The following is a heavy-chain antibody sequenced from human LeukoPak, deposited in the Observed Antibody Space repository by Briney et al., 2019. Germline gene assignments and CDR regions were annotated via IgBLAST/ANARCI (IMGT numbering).Heavy chain of an antibody. D-gene: IGHD7-27*01. J-gene: IGHJ4*02. CDR2: IYYSGST. V-gene: IGHV4-31*03. CDR3: ARAILGIGDDY. Sequence: SETLSLTCTVSGGSISSGGYYWSWIRQHPGKGLEWIGYIYYSGSTYYNPSLKSRVTISVDTSKDQFSLKLSSVTAADTAVYYCARAILGIGDDYWGQGTLVTVSS. CDR1: GGSISSGGYY.